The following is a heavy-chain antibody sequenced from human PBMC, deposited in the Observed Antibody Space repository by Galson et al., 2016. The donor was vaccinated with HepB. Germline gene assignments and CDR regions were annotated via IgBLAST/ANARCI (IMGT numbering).Heavy chain of an antibody. CDR2: IAASGAHI. CDR3: ARDRGYRALDL. J-gene: IGHJ3*01. D-gene: IGHD3-10*01. CDR1: GFTFSRYW. Sequence: SLRLSCAASGFTFSRYWMSWVRQAPGKRLEWVSIIAASGAHIYYAESVKGRFTIPRDKATNTFYLQLNSLRAEDTALYYCARDRGYRALDLWGQGTTVTVSS. V-gene: IGHV3-23*01.